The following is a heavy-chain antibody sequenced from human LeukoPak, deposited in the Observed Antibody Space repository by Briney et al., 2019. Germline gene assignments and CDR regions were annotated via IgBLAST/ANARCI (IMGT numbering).Heavy chain of an antibody. D-gene: IGHD3-22*01. Sequence: GGSLRLSCAASEFTFSSYWMSWVRQAPGKGLEWVGRIKSKTDGGTTDYAAPVKGRFTISRDDSKNTLYLQMNSLKTEDTAVYYCTKDLLINYYDSSGYYSRGYWGQGTLVTVSS. V-gene: IGHV3-15*01. CDR1: EFTFSSYW. CDR2: IKSKTDGGTT. J-gene: IGHJ4*02. CDR3: TKDLLINYYDSSGYYSRGY.